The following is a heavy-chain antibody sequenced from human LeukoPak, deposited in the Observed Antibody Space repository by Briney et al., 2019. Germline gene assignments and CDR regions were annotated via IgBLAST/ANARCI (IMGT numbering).Heavy chain of an antibody. CDR3: ARARGTYYYDSSGYGANALDI. Sequence: SVKVSCKASGGTFSSYAISWVRQAPGQGLEWMGGIIPIFGTANYAQKFQGRVTITADESTSTAYMELSSLRSEDTAVYYCARARGTYYYDSSGYGANALDIWGQGTMVTVSS. J-gene: IGHJ3*02. D-gene: IGHD3-22*01. V-gene: IGHV1-69*13. CDR1: GGTFSSYA. CDR2: IIPIFGTA.